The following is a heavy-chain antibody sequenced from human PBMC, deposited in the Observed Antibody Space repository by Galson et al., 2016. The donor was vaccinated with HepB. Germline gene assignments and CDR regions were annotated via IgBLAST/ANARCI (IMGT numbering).Heavy chain of an antibody. Sequence: SLRLSCAASGFTFSSYAMRWVRQAPGKGLELVSSISGSGASTTYADSVKGRFTISRDNSKNALHLQMNSLRAEDTAMYFCARHFSGSYLGQGTLVTVSS. J-gene: IGHJ4*02. V-gene: IGHV3-23*01. CDR3: ARHFSGSY. CDR2: ISGSGAST. D-gene: IGHD3-22*01. CDR1: GFTFSSYA.